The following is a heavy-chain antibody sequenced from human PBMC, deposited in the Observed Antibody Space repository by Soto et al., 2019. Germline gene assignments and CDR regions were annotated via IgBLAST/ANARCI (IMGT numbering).Heavy chain of an antibody. CDR3: AKDRKVYYGMDV. CDR2: ISYDGRNK. V-gene: IGHV3-30*18. Sequence: QVQLVESGGGVVQPGRSLRLSCAASGFTFSSYGMHWVRQAPGKGLEWVAVISYDGRNKYYADSVKGRFTISRDNSKNTLYLQMNSLRAEDTAVYYCAKDRKVYYGMDVWGQGTTVTVSS. J-gene: IGHJ6*02. CDR1: GFTFSSYG.